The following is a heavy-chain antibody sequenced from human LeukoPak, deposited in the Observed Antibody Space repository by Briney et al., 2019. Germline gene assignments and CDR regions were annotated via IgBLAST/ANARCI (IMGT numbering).Heavy chain of an antibody. J-gene: IGHJ4*02. Sequence: PGGSLRPSCAASGFTFSSDAMHWVRQAPGKGLEWVAFISFDGSKKYFADSVKGRFTISRDNSKNTLYLQMNSLRAEDTAVYYCAKDLATKYSLDYGGQGPLVSVSS. CDR2: ISFDGSKK. V-gene: IGHV3-30*18. D-gene: IGHD1-26*01. CDR1: GFTFSSDA. CDR3: AKDLATKYSLDY.